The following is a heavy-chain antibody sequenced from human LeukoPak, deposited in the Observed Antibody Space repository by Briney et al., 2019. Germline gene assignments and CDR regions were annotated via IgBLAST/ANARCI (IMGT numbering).Heavy chain of an antibody. CDR1: GYSFTSYW. CDR3: ARPITRYRGRSALGSFDI. Sequence: GESLKISCKGSGYSFTSYWIGWVRQMPGKGLEWMGIIYPGDSDTRYSPSFQGQVTISADKSISTAYLQWSSLKASDTAMYYCARPITRYRGRSALGSFDIWGQGTMVTVSS. CDR2: IYPGDSDT. D-gene: IGHD5-12*01. J-gene: IGHJ3*02. V-gene: IGHV5-51*01.